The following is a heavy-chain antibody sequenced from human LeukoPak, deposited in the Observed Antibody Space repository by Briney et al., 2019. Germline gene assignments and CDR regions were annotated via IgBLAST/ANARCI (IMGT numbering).Heavy chain of an antibody. D-gene: IGHD3-3*01. V-gene: IGHV4-38-2*01. Sequence: PSETLSLTCAVSGYSISSGYYWGWIRQPPGKGLEWIGSIYHSGSTYYNPSLKSRVTISVDTSKNQFSLKLSSVTAADTAVYYCARVWSGYYDAFDIWGQGTMVTVSS. CDR2: IYHSGST. CDR1: GYSISSGYY. CDR3: ARVWSGYYDAFDI. J-gene: IGHJ3*02.